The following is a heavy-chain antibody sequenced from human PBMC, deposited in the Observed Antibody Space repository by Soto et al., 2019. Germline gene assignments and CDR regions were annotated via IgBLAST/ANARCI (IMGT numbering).Heavy chain of an antibody. V-gene: IGHV2-5*02. Sequence: QITLKESGPTLVKPTQTLTLTCTFSGLSLSTSGEAVGWNRQPPGKPLEWLALISWDDDKRYNQTLKTRLTITEVTSKNPLVLTLTNMSPMDSATFYCAHYVSTSPAAWFDPWGQCILVSVPS. J-gene: IGHJ5*02. CDR1: GLSLSTSGEA. D-gene: IGHD3-10*02. CDR2: ISWDDDK. CDR3: AHYVSTSPAAWFDP.